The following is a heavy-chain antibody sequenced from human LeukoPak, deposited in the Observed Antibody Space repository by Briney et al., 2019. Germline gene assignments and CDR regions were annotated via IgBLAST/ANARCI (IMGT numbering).Heavy chain of an antibody. J-gene: IGHJ4*02. Sequence: GGSLRLSCAASGFTFTTYWMHWVRQAPGKGLVWVSHINSDGSITSYADSVKGRFTISRDNAKNTLYLQVNNLRAEDTAAYYCARGPNSNWSGLDFWGQGTLLTVSS. CDR3: ARGPNSNWSGLDF. CDR2: INSDGSIT. D-gene: IGHD6-6*01. V-gene: IGHV3-74*01. CDR1: GFTFTTYW.